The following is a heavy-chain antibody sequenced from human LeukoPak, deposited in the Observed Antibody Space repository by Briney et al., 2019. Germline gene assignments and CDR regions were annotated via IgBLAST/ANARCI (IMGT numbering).Heavy chain of an antibody. J-gene: IGHJ6*03. Sequence: SVKVSCKASGGTFSSYAISWVRQAPGQGLEWMGGIIPIFGTANYAQKFQGRVTITADESTSTAYMELSSLGSEDTAVYYCTRAGSPVRGVIMKYQYYYYMDVWGKGTTVTISS. V-gene: IGHV1-69*13. CDR3: TRAGSPVRGVIMKYQYYYYMDV. CDR2: IIPIFGTA. CDR1: GGTFSSYA. D-gene: IGHD3-10*01.